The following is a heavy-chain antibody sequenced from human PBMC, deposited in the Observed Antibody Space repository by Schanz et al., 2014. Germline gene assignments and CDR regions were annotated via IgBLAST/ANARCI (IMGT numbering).Heavy chain of an antibody. J-gene: IGHJ5*02. CDR1: GFTFTNAW. Sequence: EVELVESGGGLVKPGGSLRLSCVVSGFTFTNAWMSWVRQAPGKGLEWVGRIKSNTDGGTTDYATPVKGRFTISRDDSKNTLYLQMNSLKSEDTAVYYCTSMANIPRNWFDPWGQGTLVTVSS. CDR3: TSMANIPRNWFDP. CDR2: IKSNTDGGTT. D-gene: IGHD2-2*02. V-gene: IGHV3-15*01.